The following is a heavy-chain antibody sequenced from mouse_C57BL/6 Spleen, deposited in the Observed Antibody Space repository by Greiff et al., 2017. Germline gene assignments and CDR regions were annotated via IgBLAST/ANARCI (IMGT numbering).Heavy chain of an antibody. CDR2: IYPGDGDT. D-gene: IGHD1-1*01. Sequence: QVQLQQSGPELVKPGASVKISCKASGYAFSSSWMNWVKQRPGKGLEWIGRIYPGDGDTNYNGKFKGKATLTADKSSSTAYMQRSSLTSEDSAVYFCARGYYGSSYGYFDVWGTGTTVTVSS. CDR3: ARGYYGSSYGYFDV. J-gene: IGHJ1*03. CDR1: GYAFSSSW. V-gene: IGHV1-82*01.